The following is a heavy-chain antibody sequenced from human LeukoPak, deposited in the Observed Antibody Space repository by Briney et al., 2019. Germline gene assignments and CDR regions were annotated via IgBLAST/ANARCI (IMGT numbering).Heavy chain of an antibody. D-gene: IGHD3-10*01. CDR3: ARAKLYGSGSYYYFDY. J-gene: IGHJ4*02. V-gene: IGHV1-18*01. CDR1: GYTFTSYG. Sequence: WASVKVSCKASGYTFTSYGISWVRQAPGQGLEWMGWISAYNGNTNYAQKLQGRVTMTTDTSTSTAYMELRSLRSEDTAVYYCARAKLYGSGSYYYFDYWGQGTLVTVSS. CDR2: ISAYNGNT.